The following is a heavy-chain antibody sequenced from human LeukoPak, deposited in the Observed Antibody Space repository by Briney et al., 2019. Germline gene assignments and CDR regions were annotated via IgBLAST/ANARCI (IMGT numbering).Heavy chain of an antibody. CDR1: GFTFSSYT. V-gene: IGHV3-30-3*01. J-gene: IGHJ2*01. Sequence: GGSLRLSCAASGFTFSSYTMFWVRQAPGKGLEWVAVVSDDGSNTYHGDSVKGRFTISRDNSKNTLYPQMNSLRAEDTAVYYCARSPLPGLGYFDLWGRGTLVTVSS. CDR2: VSDDGSNT. CDR3: ARSPLPGLGYFDL.